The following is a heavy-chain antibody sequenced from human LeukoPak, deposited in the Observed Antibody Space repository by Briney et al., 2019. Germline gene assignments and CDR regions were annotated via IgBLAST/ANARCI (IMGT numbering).Heavy chain of an antibody. V-gene: IGHV4-39*07. CDR2: IYYSGST. CDR1: GGSISSSSYY. Sequence: SETLSLTCTVSGGSISSSSYYWGWIRQPPGKGLEWIGSIYYSGSTYYNPSLKSRVTISVDTSKNQFSLKLSSVTAADTAVYYCARVGYTMVRGGVPAHFDYWGQGTLVTVSS. D-gene: IGHD3-10*01. J-gene: IGHJ4*02. CDR3: ARVGYTMVRGGVPAHFDY.